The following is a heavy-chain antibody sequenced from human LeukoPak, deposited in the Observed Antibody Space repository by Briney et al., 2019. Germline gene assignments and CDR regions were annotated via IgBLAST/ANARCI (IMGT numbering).Heavy chain of an antibody. J-gene: IGHJ4*02. Sequence: GGSLRLSCAASGFTFSGYIVTWVRQAPGKGLEWVSSISSTSTYMYYADSVKGRFTISRDNSKNTLYLQMNSLRAEDTAVYHCAKERDTAMVTIDYWGQGTLVTVSS. CDR2: ISSTSTYM. D-gene: IGHD5-18*01. CDR3: AKERDTAMVTIDY. V-gene: IGHV3-21*01. CDR1: GFTFSGYI.